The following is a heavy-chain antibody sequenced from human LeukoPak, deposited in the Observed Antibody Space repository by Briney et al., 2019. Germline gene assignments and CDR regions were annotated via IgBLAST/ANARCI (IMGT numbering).Heavy chain of an antibody. CDR3: AKSNGYGLVDI. D-gene: IGHD3-10*01. J-gene: IGHJ3*02. CDR1: GYSISSGYY. CDR2: IYTSGST. Sequence: KPSETLSLTCTVSGYSISSGYYWSWIRQPAGKGLEWIGRIYTSGSTNYNPSLKSRVTISVDTSRNQFSLKLNSVTAADTAVYYCAKSNGYGLVDIWGQGTMVTVSS. V-gene: IGHV4-61*02.